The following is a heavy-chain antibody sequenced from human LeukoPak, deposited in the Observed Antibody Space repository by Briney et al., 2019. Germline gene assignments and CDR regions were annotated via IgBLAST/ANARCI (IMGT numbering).Heavy chain of an antibody. V-gene: IGHV3-23*01. CDR2: ISANGVDT. CDR3: AKDVWWSVS. J-gene: IGHJ5*02. CDR1: GFTFSSHA. D-gene: IGHD2-8*02. Sequence: GGSLRLSCAASGFTFSSHAMTWVRQAPGKGLEWVSAISANGVDTFYAPSVKGRFTISRDNSKNTLYLQINSLRAEDTAIYYCAKDVWWSVSWGQGTLVTVSS.